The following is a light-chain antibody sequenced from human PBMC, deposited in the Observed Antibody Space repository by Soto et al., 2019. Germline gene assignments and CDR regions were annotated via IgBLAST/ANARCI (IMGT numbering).Light chain of an antibody. CDR1: QSVSNNY. V-gene: IGKV3-20*01. Sequence: EIVLTQSPGTLSLSPGEIATLSCRASQSVSNNYLALYQQKPGQAPRLLIYGASNRATGIPDRFSGSGSGTDFPLTISRLEPEDFAVYYCQQYGSSGTFGQGTKVDIK. J-gene: IGKJ1*01. CDR3: QQYGSSGT. CDR2: GAS.